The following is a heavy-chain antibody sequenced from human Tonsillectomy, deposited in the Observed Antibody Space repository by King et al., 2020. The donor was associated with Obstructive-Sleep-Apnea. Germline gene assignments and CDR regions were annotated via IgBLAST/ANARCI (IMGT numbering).Heavy chain of an antibody. CDR1: GYTFTNYG. V-gene: IGHV1-18*01. J-gene: IGHJ4*02. CDR2: ISGYNGNT. Sequence: QLVQSGAEVKKPGASVKVSCKASGYTFTNYGISWVRQAPGQGLEWMGWISGYNGNTNYAQNFQDRVTMTMDTSTTTVYMELRSLRSDETAVYYCARDLVTAASSDWGQGTLVTVSS. D-gene: IGHD6-13*01. CDR3: ARDLVTAASSD.